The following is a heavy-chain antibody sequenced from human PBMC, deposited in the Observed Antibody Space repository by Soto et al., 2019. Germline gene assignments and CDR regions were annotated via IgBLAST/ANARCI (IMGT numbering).Heavy chain of an antibody. V-gene: IGHV3-30*18. J-gene: IGHJ3*02. Sequence: GGSLRLSCAASGFTFSSYGMHWVRQAPGKGLEWVAVISYDGSNKYYADSVKGRFTISRDNSKNTLYLQMNSLRAEDTAVYYCAKIPHIVVVTAHDAFDIWGQGTMVTVSS. D-gene: IGHD2-21*02. CDR3: AKIPHIVVVTAHDAFDI. CDR1: GFTFSSYG. CDR2: ISYDGSNK.